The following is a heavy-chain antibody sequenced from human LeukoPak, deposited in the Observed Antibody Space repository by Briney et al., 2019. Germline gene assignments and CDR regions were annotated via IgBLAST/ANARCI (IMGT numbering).Heavy chain of an antibody. CDR1: GYTFTIYY. CDR3: ARDMLAVPSNWFDP. CDR2: INPSGGGT. J-gene: IGHJ5*02. V-gene: IGHV1-46*01. Sequence: ASVKVSCKASGYTFTIYYIHWVRQAPGQGLERMGVINPSGGGTSYAQKFQGRVTITRDTSTSTVYMDLRSLRSEDTAVYFCARDMLAVPSNWFDPWGQGTLVTVSS. D-gene: IGHD2-8*01.